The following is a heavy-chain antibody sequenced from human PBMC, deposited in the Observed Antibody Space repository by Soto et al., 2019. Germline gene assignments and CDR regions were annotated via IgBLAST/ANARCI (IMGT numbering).Heavy chain of an antibody. CDR1: GYTFTTYY. CDR2: INPSGGST. D-gene: IGHD3-22*01. J-gene: IGHJ3*02. CDR3: VRVGTGYYDSSGYPQGAFDI. V-gene: IGHV1-46*03. Sequence: ASVKVSCKASGYTFTTYYMHWVRQAPGQGLEWMGIINPSGGSTRYAQKFQGRVTMTRDTPTSTVYMELSSLRSEDTAVYYCVRVGTGYYDSSGYPQGAFDIWGQGTMVTVSS.